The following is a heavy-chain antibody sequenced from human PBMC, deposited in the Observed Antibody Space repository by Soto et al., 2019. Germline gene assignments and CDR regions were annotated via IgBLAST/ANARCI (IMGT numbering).Heavy chain of an antibody. Sequence: GGSLRLSCAASGFTFNTYGMRWFRQAPGKGLEWVAVISYDGREKYYADSVKSRFTISKDNFNNTVYLQMNSLSPKDTAVHYCAESPNFYCRGLTGYKYYFDHWGQGTRVTVSS. CDR1: GFTFNTYG. CDR3: AESPNFYCRGLTGYKYYFDH. V-gene: IGHV3-30*03. J-gene: IGHJ4*02. CDR2: ISYDGREK. D-gene: IGHD2-15*01.